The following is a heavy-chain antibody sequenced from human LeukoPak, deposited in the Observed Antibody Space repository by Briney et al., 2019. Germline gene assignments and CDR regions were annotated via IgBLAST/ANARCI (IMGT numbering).Heavy chain of an antibody. CDR3: ARDPSYCSGGSCYLFDY. J-gene: IGHJ4*02. CDR1: GGSISSYY. V-gene: IGHV4-59*01. Sequence: PSETLSLTCTVSGGSISSYYWSWIRQPPGKGLEWIGNIHYSGSTNYNPSLKSRVTISVDTSKSQFSLKVSSVTAADTAMYYCARDPSYCSGGSCYLFDYWGQGTLVTVSS. D-gene: IGHD2-15*01. CDR2: IHYSGST.